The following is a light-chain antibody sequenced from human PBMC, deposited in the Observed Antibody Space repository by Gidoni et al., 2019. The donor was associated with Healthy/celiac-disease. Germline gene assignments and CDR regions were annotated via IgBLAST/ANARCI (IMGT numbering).Light chain of an antibody. J-gene: IGKJ4*01. CDR1: QSVSSSY. CDR2: GAS. CDR3: QQYGSSPLT. Sequence: ELVLTQSPGTLSLSPGERATLSCRASQSVSSSYLAWYQQKPGQAPRLLIYGASSRATGIPDRFSGRGSGTDFTLTISRLEPEDCAVYYCQQYGSSPLTFGGGTKVEIK. V-gene: IGKV3-20*01.